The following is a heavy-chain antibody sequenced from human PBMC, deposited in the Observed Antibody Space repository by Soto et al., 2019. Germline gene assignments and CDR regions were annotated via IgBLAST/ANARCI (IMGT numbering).Heavy chain of an antibody. D-gene: IGHD6-13*01. CDR1: GGSISSYY. V-gene: IGHV4-59*01. CDR2: IYYSGST. Sequence: PSETLSLTCTVSGGSISSYYWSWIRQPPGKGLEWIGYIYYSGSTNYNPSLKSRVTISVDTSKNQFSLKLNSVTAADTAVYYCARAESSSWYSSGMDVWGQGTTVTVSS. CDR3: ARAESSSWYSSGMDV. J-gene: IGHJ6*02.